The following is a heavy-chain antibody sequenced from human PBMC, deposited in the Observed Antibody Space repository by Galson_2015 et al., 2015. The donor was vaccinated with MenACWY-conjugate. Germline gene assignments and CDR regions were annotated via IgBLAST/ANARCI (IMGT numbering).Heavy chain of an antibody. D-gene: IGHD5-12*01. V-gene: IGHV3-49*03. CDR1: GFTFGDFA. Sequence: SLRLSCAASGFTFGDFAMSWFRQAPGKGLEWVGFIRSIAYGGTTEYAASVKGRFTISRDDSKSIAYLQMNSLKTEDTAVYYCTRVDSGYKYYFDYWGQGTLVTVSS. J-gene: IGHJ4*02. CDR2: IRSIAYGGTT. CDR3: TRVDSGYKYYFDY.